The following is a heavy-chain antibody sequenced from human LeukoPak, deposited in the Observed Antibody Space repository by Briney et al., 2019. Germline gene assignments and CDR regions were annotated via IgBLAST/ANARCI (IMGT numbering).Heavy chain of an antibody. CDR2: IKQDGSEK. V-gene: IGHV3-7*01. CDR3: ARDLSRSFSMIRGLIQHREFDF. D-gene: IGHD3-10*01. CDR1: GIILSSYW. Sequence: GGSLTLSCAASGIILSSYWMSWVRQAPGKGLEWVANIKQDGSEKYYVDSVKGRFTISKDNAKNSLYLQMNSLRAEDTAVYYCARDLSRSFSMIRGLIQHREFDFWGRGTLVTVSS. J-gene: IGHJ4*02.